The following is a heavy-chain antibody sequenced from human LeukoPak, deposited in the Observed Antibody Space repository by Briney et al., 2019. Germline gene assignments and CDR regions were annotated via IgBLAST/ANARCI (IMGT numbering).Heavy chain of an antibody. Sequence: GGSLRLSCAASGFTFSDFWMGWVRQAPGKGLEWVANIKKDGSGKYYLDSMKGRFTISKDNAKNSLYLQINTLRADDTAVYYCARARSGYYYHYWGQGTLVTVSS. D-gene: IGHD3-22*01. J-gene: IGHJ4*01. CDR2: IKKDGSGK. CDR1: GFTFSDFW. CDR3: ARARSGYYYHY. V-gene: IGHV3-7*04.